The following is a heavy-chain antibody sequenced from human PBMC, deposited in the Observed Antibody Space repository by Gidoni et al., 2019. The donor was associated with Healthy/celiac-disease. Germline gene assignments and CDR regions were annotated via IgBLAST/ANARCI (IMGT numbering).Heavy chain of an antibody. J-gene: IGHJ4*02. V-gene: IGHV3-48*03. CDR2: MSSSGITI. CDR1: GFTFSSYE. Sequence: EVQLVASGGGLVQPGGSLRLSCAASGFTFSSYEMNWVRQAPGKGLEWVSYMSSSGITIYYADSVKGRFTISRDNAKNSLYLQMNSLRAEDTAVYYCARGRGLFTMVRGVLLFHYWGQGTLVTVSS. D-gene: IGHD3-10*01. CDR3: ARGRGLFTMVRGVLLFHY.